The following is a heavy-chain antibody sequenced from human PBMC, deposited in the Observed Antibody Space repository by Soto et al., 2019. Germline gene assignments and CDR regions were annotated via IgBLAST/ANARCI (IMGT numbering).Heavy chain of an antibody. V-gene: IGHV1-69*01. D-gene: IGHD6-19*01. CDR2: IIPIFGTA. CDR1: GGTFSSYA. Sequence: QVQLVQSGAEVKKPGSSVKVSCKASGGTFSSYAISWVRQAPGQGLEWMGGIIPIFGTANYAQKFQGRVTITADESTSTAYMELSSLRSEDTAVYYCARETGVAVAGTGVNYYYYYGMDVWGQGTTVTVSS. CDR3: ARETGVAVAGTGVNYYYYYGMDV. J-gene: IGHJ6*02.